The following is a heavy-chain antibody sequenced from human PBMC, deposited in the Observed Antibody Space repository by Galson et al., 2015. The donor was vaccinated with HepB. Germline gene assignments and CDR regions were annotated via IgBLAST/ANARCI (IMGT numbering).Heavy chain of an antibody. CDR2: IYYSGST. CDR3: ARDRVGDFGTYYDFWSGRNDAFDI. V-gene: IGHV4-59*01. D-gene: IGHD3-3*01. CDR1: GGSISSYY. Sequence: TLSLTCTVSGGSISSYYWSWIRQPPGKGLEWIGYIYYSGSTNYNPSLKSRVTISVDTSKNQFSLKLSSVTAADTAVYYCARDRVGDFGTYYDFWSGRNDAFDIWGQGTMVTVSS. J-gene: IGHJ3*02.